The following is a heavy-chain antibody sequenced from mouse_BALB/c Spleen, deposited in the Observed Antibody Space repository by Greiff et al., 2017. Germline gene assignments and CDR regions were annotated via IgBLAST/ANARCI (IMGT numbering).Heavy chain of an antibody. J-gene: IGHJ3*01. V-gene: IGHV1-62-2*01. CDR3: ARHEGGGSTMITTAWFAY. Sequence: VQLQQSGAELVKPGASVKLSCKASGYTFTEYIIHWVKQRSGQGLEWIGWFYPGSGSIKYNEKFKDKATLTADKSSSTVYMELSRLTSEDSAVYFCARHEGGGSTMITTAWFAYWGQGTLVTVSA. CDR2: FYPGSGSI. D-gene: IGHD2-4*01. CDR1: GYTFTEYI.